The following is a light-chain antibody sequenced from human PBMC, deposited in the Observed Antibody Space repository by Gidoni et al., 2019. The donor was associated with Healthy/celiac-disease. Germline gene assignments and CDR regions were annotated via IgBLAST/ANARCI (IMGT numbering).Light chain of an antibody. V-gene: IGKV1-5*03. Sequence: DIQMTQSPSTLSASVGDRVTITCRASQSISSWLAWYQQKPGKAPKLLIYKASSLESGVPSRFSGSGSGTEFTLTSSSLQPDDFATYYCQQYNSYSRFGQGTKLEIK. CDR2: KAS. CDR3: QQYNSYSR. J-gene: IGKJ2*03. CDR1: QSISSW.